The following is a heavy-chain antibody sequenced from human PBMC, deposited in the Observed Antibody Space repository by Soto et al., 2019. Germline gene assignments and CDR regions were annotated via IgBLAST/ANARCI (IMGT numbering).Heavy chain of an antibody. V-gene: IGHV3-23*01. Sequence: EVQLLESGGGLVQPGGSLRLPCAASGLTFSSYAMSWVRQATGKGLEWVSAISGSGAITYYADSVKGRFTISRDNSKNTLYLQMNSLRAEDTAVYYCAKDKCCTSATCPWSDLDIWGQWTMVTVSS. CDR2: ISGSGAIT. J-gene: IGHJ3*02. D-gene: IGHD2-8*02. CDR3: AKDKCCTSATCPWSDLDI. CDR1: GLTFSSYA.